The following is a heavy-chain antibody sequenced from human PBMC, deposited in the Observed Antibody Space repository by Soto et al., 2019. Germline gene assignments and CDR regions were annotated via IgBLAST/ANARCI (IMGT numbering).Heavy chain of an antibody. J-gene: IGHJ6*02. CDR3: ARGGGGARHTADGMGL. V-gene: IGHV1-2*04. D-gene: IGHD1-26*01. CDR1: GYTFTGYY. Sequence: APVKVSCKASGYTFTGYYMHWVRQAPGQGLEWMGWINLNRGGTNYAQKFQGWVTMTRDTSISTAYLELSRLSSDDTAVYYCARGGGGARHTADGMGLCGQATKVSV. CDR2: INLNRGGT.